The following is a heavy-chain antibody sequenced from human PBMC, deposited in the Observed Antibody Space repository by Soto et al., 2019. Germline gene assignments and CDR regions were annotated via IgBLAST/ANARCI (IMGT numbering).Heavy chain of an antibody. CDR3: AKVYYSGTFPGAFDI. Sequence: GGSLRLSCAVSGFTFRNHAIHWFRHAPLKGLQWVSGISGGGDNTFYADSVKGRFTISRDNSMSTLYLHMNSLRAEDTAVYYCAKVYYSGTFPGAFDIWGQGTMVTVSS. J-gene: IGHJ3*02. D-gene: IGHD1-26*01. V-gene: IGHV3-23*01. CDR1: GFTFRNHA. CDR2: ISGGGDNT.